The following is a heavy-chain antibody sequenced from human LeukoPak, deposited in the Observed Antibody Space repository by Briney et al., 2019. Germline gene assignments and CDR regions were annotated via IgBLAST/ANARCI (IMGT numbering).Heavy chain of an antibody. J-gene: IGHJ3*02. CDR1: GFTFSSSA. Sequence: GGSLRLSCAASGFTFSSSAMNWVRQAPGKGLEWVSYISSSSSTIYYADSVKGRFTISRDNAKNSLYLQMNSLRAEDTAVYYCARSSNVISIDDAFDIWGQGTMVTVSS. CDR3: ARSSNVISIDDAFDI. V-gene: IGHV3-48*01. D-gene: IGHD6-6*01. CDR2: ISSSSSTI.